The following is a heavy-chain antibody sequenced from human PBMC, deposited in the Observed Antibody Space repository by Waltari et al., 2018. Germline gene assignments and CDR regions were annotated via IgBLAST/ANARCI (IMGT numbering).Heavy chain of an antibody. D-gene: IGHD3-10*01. J-gene: IGHJ4*02. Sequence: QVQLVQSGAEVKKPGSSVKVSCKASGGPFSSSAISWVRQAPGQGLEWMGGIIPIFGTANYAQKFQGRVTITTDESTSTAYMELSSLRSEDTAVYYCASRGDIPGYGFGDYWGQGTLVTVSS. CDR2: IIPIFGTA. CDR3: ASRGDIPGYGFGDY. CDR1: GGPFSSSA. V-gene: IGHV1-69*05.